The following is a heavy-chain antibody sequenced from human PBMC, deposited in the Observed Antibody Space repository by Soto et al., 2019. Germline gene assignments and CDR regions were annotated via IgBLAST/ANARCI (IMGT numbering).Heavy chain of an antibody. J-gene: IGHJ5*02. CDR2: IIPIFGTA. CDR3: ARREYDYDSRGYYYWFDP. D-gene: IGHD3-22*01. V-gene: IGHV1-69*13. Sequence: SVKVSCKASGSTFSSYAISWVRQAPGQGLEWMGGIIPIFGTANYAQKFQGRVTITADESTSTAYMELSSLRSEDTAVYYCARREYDYDSRGYYYWFDPWGQGTLVTVSS. CDR1: GSTFSSYA.